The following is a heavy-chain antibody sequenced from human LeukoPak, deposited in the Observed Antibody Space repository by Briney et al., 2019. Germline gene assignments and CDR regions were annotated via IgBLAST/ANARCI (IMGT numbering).Heavy chain of an antibody. CDR1: GFTFSSYW. CDR2: IKQDGSEK. Sequence: PGGSLRLSCAASGFTFSSYWMSWVRQAPGKGLEWVANIKQDGSEKYYVDSVKGRFTISRDNAKNSLYLQMNSLRAEDTAVYYCARDPTYYDFWSGYSNPLDYWGQGTLVTVSS. CDR3: ARDPTYYDFWSGYSNPLDY. D-gene: IGHD3-3*01. J-gene: IGHJ4*02. V-gene: IGHV3-7*01.